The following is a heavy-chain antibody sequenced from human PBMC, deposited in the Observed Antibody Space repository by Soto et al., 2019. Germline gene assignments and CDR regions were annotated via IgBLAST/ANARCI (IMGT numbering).Heavy chain of an antibody. Sequence: QVQLVQSGAEVKKPGASVKVYCKASGYTFTSYAMHWVRQAPGQRLEWLGWINAGNGNTKYSQKFQRRITITRDTSASTAYMELITLRSEDTAVYYCAAPGMVVAPELHYYYYYGMDVGGQGTTVTVSS. CDR3: AAPGMVVAPELHYYYYYGMDV. V-gene: IGHV1-3*01. CDR1: GYTFTSYA. D-gene: IGHD2-15*01. J-gene: IGHJ6*02. CDR2: INAGNGNT.